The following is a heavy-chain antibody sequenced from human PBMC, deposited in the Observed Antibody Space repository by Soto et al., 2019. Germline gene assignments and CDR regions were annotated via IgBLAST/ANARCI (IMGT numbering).Heavy chain of an antibody. CDR3: ARLLCISPSCYQGSRHFFEY. CDR2: IYPAASDA. CDR1: GYSFSNYL. V-gene: IGHV5-51*01. J-gene: IGHJ4*02. D-gene: IGHD2-2*01. Sequence: GESLKISFKCSGYSFSNYLIALLRQMPGKGLELIGIIYPAASDAGYSPSFQGHVTISVHNSIRTAYLQWSSLKSPDTAMSYCARLLCISPSCYQGSRHFFEYWGQAALVTV.